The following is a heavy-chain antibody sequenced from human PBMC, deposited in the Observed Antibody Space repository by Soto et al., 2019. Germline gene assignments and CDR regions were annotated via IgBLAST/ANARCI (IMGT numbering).Heavy chain of an antibody. CDR2: IYTSGST. V-gene: IGHV4-4*07. CDR3: AREEVGATYYYYYGMDV. Sequence: SETLSLTCTVSGGSISSYYWSWMRQPAGKGLEWIGRIYTSGSTNYNPSLKSRVTMSVDTSKNRFSLKLSSVTAADTAVYYCAREEVGATYYYYYGMDVWGQGTTVTVSS. J-gene: IGHJ6*02. D-gene: IGHD1-26*01. CDR1: GGSISSYY.